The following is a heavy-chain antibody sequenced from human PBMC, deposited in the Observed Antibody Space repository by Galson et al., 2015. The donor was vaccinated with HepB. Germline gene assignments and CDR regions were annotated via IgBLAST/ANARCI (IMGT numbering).Heavy chain of an antibody. D-gene: IGHD1-26*01. Sequence: SLRLSCAASGFTFSSYGMHWVRQAPGKGLEWVAVISYDGYNKYYADSVKGRFTISRDNSKNTLYLQMNSLRAEDTAVYYCAKDPGWWELIYYFDFWGQGTLVTVSS. CDR1: GFTFSSYG. V-gene: IGHV3-30*18. J-gene: IGHJ4*02. CDR2: ISYDGYNK. CDR3: AKDPGWWELIYYFDF.